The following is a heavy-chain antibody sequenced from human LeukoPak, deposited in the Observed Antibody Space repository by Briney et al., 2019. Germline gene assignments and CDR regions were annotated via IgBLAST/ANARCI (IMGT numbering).Heavy chain of an antibody. D-gene: IGHD3-22*01. CDR1: GFTFSSYS. CDR3: ARDDPNYKDSSGYCDY. J-gene: IGHJ4*02. V-gene: IGHV3-21*01. CDR2: ISSSSSYI. Sequence: GGSLRLSCAASGFTFSSYSMNWVRQAPGKGLEWVSSISSSSSYIYYADSVKGRFTISRDNAKNSLYLQMNSLRAEDTAVYYCARDDPNYKDSSGYCDYWGQGTLATVSP.